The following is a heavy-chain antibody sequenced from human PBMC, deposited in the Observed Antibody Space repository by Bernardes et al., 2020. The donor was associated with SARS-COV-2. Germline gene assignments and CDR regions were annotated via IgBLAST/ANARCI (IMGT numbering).Heavy chain of an antibody. Sequence: GGSLRLSFAASGFTFSSYAMSWVRQAPGKGLEWVSGISGSGGSTYYADSVTGRFTISRDNSKNTLYRQMSSLRVEDTAVYYCAKVPGIAMATTANFDYWGQGTLVTVSS. V-gene: IGHV3-23*01. CDR3: AKVPGIAMATTANFDY. CDR1: GFTFSSYA. D-gene: IGHD6-19*01. J-gene: IGHJ4*02. CDR2: ISGSGGST.